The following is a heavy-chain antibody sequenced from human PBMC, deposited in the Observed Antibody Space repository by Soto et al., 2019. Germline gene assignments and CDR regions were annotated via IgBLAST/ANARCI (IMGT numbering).Heavy chain of an antibody. J-gene: IGHJ4*02. CDR3: AMSVGIAVAGPDDY. CDR2: ISSSSSYT. CDR1: GFTFSDYY. V-gene: IGHV3-11*06. Sequence: GGSLRLSCAASGFTFSDYYMSWIRHAPGKGLEWVSYISSSSSYTDYADSVKGRFTISRDNAKNSLYLQMNSLRAEDTAVYYCAMSVGIAVAGPDDYWGQGTLVTVSS. D-gene: IGHD6-19*01.